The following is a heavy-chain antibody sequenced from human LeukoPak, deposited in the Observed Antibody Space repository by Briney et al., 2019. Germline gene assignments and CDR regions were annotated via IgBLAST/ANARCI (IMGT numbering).Heavy chain of an antibody. CDR1: GFTFEEHA. CDR3: AKVLLPRAITPLDD. CDR2: ITWNSGRI. J-gene: IGHJ4*02. Sequence: PGRSLRLSCAASGFTFEEHAMHWVRQAPGKGLEWVSSITWNSGRIAYADSVKGRSTISRDNAKNSLYLQMNSLRVEDTAFYYCAKVLLPRAITPLDDWGQGILVTVSS. D-gene: IGHD2-15*01. V-gene: IGHV3-9*01.